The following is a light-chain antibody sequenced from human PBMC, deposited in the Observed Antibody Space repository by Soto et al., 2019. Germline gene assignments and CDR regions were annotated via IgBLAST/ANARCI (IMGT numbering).Light chain of an antibody. CDR2: GAS. V-gene: IGKV3-20*01. CDR1: QSVSSSY. Sequence: FFAQSPGTLSLSRVERATLSCMASQSVSSSYLAWYQQKPGQAPRLLIYGASSRATGIPDRFSGSGSGTDFTLTISRLEPEDFAVYYCQQYGSSPWTFGQGTKVDIK. J-gene: IGKJ1*01. CDR3: QQYGSSPWT.